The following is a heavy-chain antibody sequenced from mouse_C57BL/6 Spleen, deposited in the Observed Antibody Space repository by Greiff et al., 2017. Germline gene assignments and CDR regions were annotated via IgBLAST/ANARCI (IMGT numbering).Heavy chain of an antibody. V-gene: IGHV8-5*01. J-gene: IGHJ2*01. CDR1: GFSLSTSNMG. D-gene: IGHD1-1*01. CDR3: AQICYYGSSYYFDY. CDR2: IWWNDAK. Sequence: QVTLKESGPGILQPSQTLSLTCSFSGFSLSTSNMGIGWIRPPSGKGLEWLAHIWWNDAKYYNPSLKSRLTISTDTSNNHVFLTITSVDTSDTATYYCAQICYYGSSYYFDYWGQGTTLTVSS.